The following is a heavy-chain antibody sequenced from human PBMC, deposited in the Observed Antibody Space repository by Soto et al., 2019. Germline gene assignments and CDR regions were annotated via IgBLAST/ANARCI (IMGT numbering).Heavy chain of an antibody. CDR1: GGSISSGDYY. Sequence: SETLSLTCTVSGGSISSGDYYWSWIRQPPGKGLEWIGYIYYSGSTYYNPSLKSRVTISVDTSKNQFSLKLSSVTAADTAAYYCARDVDDSSGYYSDYWGQGTLVTVSS. D-gene: IGHD3-22*01. J-gene: IGHJ4*02. CDR2: IYYSGST. CDR3: ARDVDDSSGYYSDY. V-gene: IGHV4-30-4*01.